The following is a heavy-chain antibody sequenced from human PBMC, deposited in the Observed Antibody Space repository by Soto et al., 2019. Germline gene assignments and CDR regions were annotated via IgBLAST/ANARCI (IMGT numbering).Heavy chain of an antibody. J-gene: IGHJ6*02. CDR3: ASYYYGSGSYYSYYGMDV. CDR2: ISAYNGNT. D-gene: IGHD3-10*01. V-gene: IGHV1-18*01. CDR1: GYTFTSYG. Sequence: QVQLVQSGAEVKKPGASVKVSCKASGYTFTSYGISWVRQAPGQGLEWMGWISAYNGNTNYAQKLQGRVTMTPDTSTSPAYMELRGLRSDDTAVYYCASYYYGSGSYYSYYGMDVWGQGTTITVSS.